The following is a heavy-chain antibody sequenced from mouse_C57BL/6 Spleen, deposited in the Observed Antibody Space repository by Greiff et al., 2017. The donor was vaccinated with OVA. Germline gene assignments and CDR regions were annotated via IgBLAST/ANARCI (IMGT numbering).Heavy chain of an antibody. J-gene: IGHJ4*01. Sequence: QVQLQQSGAELAKPGASVKLSCKASGYNFTSYWMHWVKQRPGQGLEWIGYINPSSGYTKYNQKFKDKATLTADKSSSTAYMQLSSLTYEDSAVYYCARSQLYYYGSRGYAMDYWGQGTSVTVSS. D-gene: IGHD1-1*01. CDR2: INPSSGYT. CDR1: GYNFTSYW. CDR3: ARSQLYYYGSRGYAMDY. V-gene: IGHV1-7*01.